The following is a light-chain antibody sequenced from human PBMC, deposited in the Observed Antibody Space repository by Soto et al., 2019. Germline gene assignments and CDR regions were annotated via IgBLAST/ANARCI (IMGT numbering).Light chain of an antibody. CDR3: SSYTFGTTHVL. Sequence: QSALTQPASVSGSPGQSITISCTGTSSDVGGYDYVSWYQQHPGKAPKLMIYDVTNRPSGASNRFSGSKSGNTASLTISGLQAEDEADYYCSSYTFGTTHVLFGGGTKLTVL. CDR2: DVT. J-gene: IGLJ2*01. CDR1: SSDVGGYDY. V-gene: IGLV2-14*01.